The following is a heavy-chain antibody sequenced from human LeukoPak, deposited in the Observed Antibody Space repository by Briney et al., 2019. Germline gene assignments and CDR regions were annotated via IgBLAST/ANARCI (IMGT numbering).Heavy chain of an antibody. D-gene: IGHD4-23*01. J-gene: IGHJ6*03. CDR2: ISGRGEST. Sequence: PGGSLRLSCAASGFTFSSYAMIWVRQAPGKGLEWVASISGRGESTNYADSVKGRFTISRDNSQNTLHLQMNSLRAEDTAGYCCARTPFRGAHYDYYMDVWGKGTTVTVSS. CDR1: GFTFSSYA. V-gene: IGHV3-23*01. CDR3: ARTPFRGAHYDYYMDV.